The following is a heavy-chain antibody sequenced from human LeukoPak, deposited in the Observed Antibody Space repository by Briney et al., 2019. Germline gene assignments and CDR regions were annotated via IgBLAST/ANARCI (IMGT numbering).Heavy chain of an antibody. J-gene: IGHJ4*02. CDR1: GFTFSTYW. Sequence: GGSLRLSCTASGFTFSTYWMSWVRPAPGKGLEWGANIFQDGSQKYYVDSVKGRFTISRDNAKNSLYLQMNSLRAEDTAVYYCARDKSYGDSEDYWGQGTLVTVSS. CDR3: ARDKSYGDSEDY. CDR2: IFQDGSQK. V-gene: IGHV3-7*05. D-gene: IGHD4-17*01.